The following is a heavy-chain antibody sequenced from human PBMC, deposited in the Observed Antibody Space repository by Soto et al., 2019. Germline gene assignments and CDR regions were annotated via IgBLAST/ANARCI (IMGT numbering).Heavy chain of an antibody. D-gene: IGHD6-13*01. J-gene: IGHJ5*02. CDR2: IGSGSRGT. CDR1: GFAFSNFA. CDR3: AAPRAAVPHTRYFDP. Sequence: EAQLLESGGGLVQPGGSLRLSCAASGFAFSNFAMSWVRQAPGKGLEWVSAIGSGSRGTHYAESVEDRFTISRDDSKNTLYLQLNSLTDADTAVYYCAAPRAAVPHTRYFDPWGQGTPVTVST. V-gene: IGHV3-23*01.